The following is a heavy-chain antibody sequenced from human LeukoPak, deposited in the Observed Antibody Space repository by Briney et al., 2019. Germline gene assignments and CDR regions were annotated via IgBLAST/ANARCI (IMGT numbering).Heavy chain of an antibody. CDR3: AREAPKVHDAFDI. CDR2: IIPIFGTA. Sequence: SVKVSCKASGGTFSSYAISWVRQAPGQGLEWMGGIIPIFGTANYAQKFQGRVTITTDESTSTAYMKLSSLRSEDTAVYYCAREAPKVHDAFDIWGQGTMVTVSS. D-gene: IGHD1-1*01. J-gene: IGHJ3*02. CDR1: GGTFSSYA. V-gene: IGHV1-69*05.